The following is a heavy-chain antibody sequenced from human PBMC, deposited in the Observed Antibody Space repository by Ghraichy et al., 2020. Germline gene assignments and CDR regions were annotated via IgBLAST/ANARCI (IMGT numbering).Heavy chain of an antibody. CDR2: SHHSGVT. CDR1: GDSINSAFSY. Sequence: SETLYLTCTVSGDSINSAFSYWGWIRQPPGKGLEWIGSSHHSGVTYYSPSLENRVTVSVDTSNNQFSLKLSSVTAADTAVYYCARMHRFATDYWGQGILVTVSS. D-gene: IGHD3-16*01. J-gene: IGHJ4*02. V-gene: IGHV4-39*01. CDR3: ARMHRFATDY.